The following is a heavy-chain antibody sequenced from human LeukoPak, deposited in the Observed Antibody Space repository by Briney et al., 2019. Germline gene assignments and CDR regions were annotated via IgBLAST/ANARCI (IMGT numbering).Heavy chain of an antibody. CDR2: IKSKTDGGTT. Sequence: GGSLRLSCAASGFTFSNAWMSWVRQAPGKGLEWVGRIKSKTDGGTTDYAAPVKDRFTISRDDSKNTLYLQMNSLKTEDTAVYYCTTSRHYDFWSGYLGQYGMDVWGQGTTVTVSS. CDR3: TTSRHYDFWSGYLGQYGMDV. V-gene: IGHV3-15*01. CDR1: GFTFSNAW. D-gene: IGHD3-3*01. J-gene: IGHJ6*02.